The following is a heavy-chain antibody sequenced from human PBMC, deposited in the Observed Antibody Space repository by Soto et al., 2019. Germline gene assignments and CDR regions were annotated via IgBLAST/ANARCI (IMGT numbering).Heavy chain of an antibody. J-gene: IGHJ5*01. CDR3: ARSDGYNFNWLDS. V-gene: IGHV1-8*02. CDR2: MNPNSGNT. D-gene: IGHD2-21*01. CDR1: GYTFTNYS. Sequence: ASVKVSCQASGYTFTNYSMHLVRPGPGQRLEWMGRMNPNSGNTGYAQKFQGRLTMTRDTALSVAHMELSSLRNEDTAVYYCARSDGYNFNWLDSWGQGTLVTVSS.